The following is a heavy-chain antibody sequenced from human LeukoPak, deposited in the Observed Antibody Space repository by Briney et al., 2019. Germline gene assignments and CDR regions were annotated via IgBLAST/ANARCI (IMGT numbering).Heavy chain of an antibody. V-gene: IGHV4-4*02. CDR2: ISLRGRT. CDR1: GVSITTTNS. CDR3: SRESGPYCPFGH. Sequence: PSGTLSLTCGVSGVSITTTNSWSWVRQPPGGGLEWIGEISLRGRTQYNPSLKSRVNISIDESENHLYLSLASVTAADTAVYYCSRESGPYCPFGHWGQGTLVAVTS. D-gene: IGHD1-26*01. J-gene: IGHJ5*02.